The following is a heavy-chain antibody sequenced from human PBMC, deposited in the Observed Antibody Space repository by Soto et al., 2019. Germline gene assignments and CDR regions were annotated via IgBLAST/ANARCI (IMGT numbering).Heavy chain of an antibody. V-gene: IGHV4-39*01. D-gene: IGHD2-21*02. Sequence: QLQLQESRPGLVKPSETLSLTCTVSGVSVSSSSYYWGWVRQPPGKGLEWIGSVYYSGSTYYNPSLESRVAISVDKSKNQFSLKLMSLSAAVTAVYYCGRLEGLTTISYYFDYWGQGALVTVSS. J-gene: IGHJ4*02. CDR3: GRLEGLTTISYYFDY. CDR2: VYYSGST. CDR1: GVSVSSSSYY.